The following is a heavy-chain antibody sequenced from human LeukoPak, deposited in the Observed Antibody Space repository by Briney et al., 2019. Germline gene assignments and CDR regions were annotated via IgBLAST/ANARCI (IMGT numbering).Heavy chain of an antibody. Sequence: GESLKISCKGSGYSFTSYWIGWVRQMPGKGLEWMGIIYPGDSDTRYSPSFQGQVTISADKSISTAYLQWSSLKASDTAMYYCARRGQLGILEHNWFDPWGQGTLVTVSS. D-gene: IGHD7-27*01. J-gene: IGHJ5*02. V-gene: IGHV5-51*01. CDR3: ARRGQLGILEHNWFDP. CDR2: IYPGDSDT. CDR1: GYSFTSYW.